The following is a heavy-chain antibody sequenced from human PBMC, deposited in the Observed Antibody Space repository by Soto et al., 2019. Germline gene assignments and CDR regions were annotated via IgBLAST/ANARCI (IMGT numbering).Heavy chain of an antibody. Sequence: GESLKISCKGSGYSFTSYWIGWVRQMPGKGLECMGFIYPGDSDTTYSPSFQGHVTISADKYSSTAYLQWSSLKASDTAMYYCARVDSIGCYEYCGEVTPFPVSP. J-gene: IGHJ4*02. V-gene: IGHV5-51*01. CDR2: IYPGDSDT. CDR3: ARVDSIGCYEY. CDR1: GYSFTSYW. D-gene: IGHD2-2*01.